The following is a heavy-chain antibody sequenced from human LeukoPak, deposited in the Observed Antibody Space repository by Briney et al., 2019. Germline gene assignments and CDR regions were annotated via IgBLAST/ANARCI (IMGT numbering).Heavy chain of an antibody. J-gene: IGHJ4*02. D-gene: IGHD4-23*01. CDR3: ARLRVRWWISGYFDY. CDR2: IYHSGST. CDR1: SGSISSSNW. Sequence: SGTPSLTCAVSSGSISSSNWWSWVRQPPGKGLEWIREIYHSGSTNYNPSLKSRVTISVDTSKNQFSLKLSSVTAADTAVYYCARLRVRWWISGYFDYWGQGTLVTVSS. V-gene: IGHV4-4*02.